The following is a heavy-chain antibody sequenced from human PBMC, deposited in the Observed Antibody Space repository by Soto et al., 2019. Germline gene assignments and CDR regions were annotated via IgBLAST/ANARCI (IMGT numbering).Heavy chain of an antibody. V-gene: IGHV1-69*01. D-gene: IGHD3-10*02. Sequence: QVQLVQSGAEIKKTGSSVKVSCKASGGTFSNYAINWIRQAPGQGLEWMGGIIPMFGTTYYEQRFQGSVTLTADESTSTAYVASRSLTSENTAIFYCARDLAPVVRGVLSSGMDVWGQGTTVTVSS. J-gene: IGHJ6*02. CDR1: GGTFSNYA. CDR2: IIPMFGTT. CDR3: ARDLAPVVRGVLSSGMDV.